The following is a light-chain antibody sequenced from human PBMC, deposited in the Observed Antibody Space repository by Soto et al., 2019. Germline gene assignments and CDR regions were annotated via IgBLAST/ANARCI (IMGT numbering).Light chain of an antibody. Sequence: DIQMTQSPSTLSGSLGDRVTITCLASQTISSWLAWYQQKPGKAPKXXXYKASTLKSGVPSRFSGSGSGTEFTLTISSLQNDDFATYYCQHYNSYSEAFCQGTKVDIK. CDR1: QTISSW. CDR3: QHYNSYSEA. J-gene: IGKJ1*01. V-gene: IGKV1-5*03. CDR2: KAS.